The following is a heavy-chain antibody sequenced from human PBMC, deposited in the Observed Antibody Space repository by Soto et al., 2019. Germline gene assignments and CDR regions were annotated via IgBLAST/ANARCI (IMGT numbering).Heavy chain of an antibody. Sequence: SETLSLTCTVSGGSIISGDYYWSWIRQPPGKGLEWIGYIYYSGSTYYNPSLKSRVTISVDTSKNQFSLKLSSVTAADTAVYYCAREVMVVTAAFDIWGQGTMVTVSS. D-gene: IGHD2-21*02. CDR2: IYYSGST. J-gene: IGHJ3*02. V-gene: IGHV4-30-4*01. CDR3: AREVMVVTAAFDI. CDR1: GGSIISGDYY.